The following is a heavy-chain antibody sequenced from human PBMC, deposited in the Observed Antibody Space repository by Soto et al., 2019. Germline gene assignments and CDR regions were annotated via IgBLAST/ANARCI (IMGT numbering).Heavy chain of an antibody. V-gene: IGHV1-18*01. J-gene: IGHJ6*03. Sequence: GASVKVSCKASGYTFTSYGISWVRQAPGQGLEWMGWISAYNGNTNYAQKLQGRVTMTTDTSTSTAYMELRSLRSDDTAVYYCARATNYGDIVVVPAAISPYYYYMDVWGKGTTVTVSS. CDR2: ISAYNGNT. CDR3: ARATNYGDIVVVPAAISPYYYYMDV. CDR1: GYTFTSYG. D-gene: IGHD2-2*01.